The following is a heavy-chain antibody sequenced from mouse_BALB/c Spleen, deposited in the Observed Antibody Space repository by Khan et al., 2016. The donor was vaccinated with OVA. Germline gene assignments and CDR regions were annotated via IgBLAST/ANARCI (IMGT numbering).Heavy chain of an antibody. CDR1: GFTFKDYS. CDR2: IAPENGET. Sequence: VQLQQSGAELVRPGALVKLSCKASGFTFKDYSIHWVKQKPEQGLEWIEWIAPENGETVYDPKFQGKASITADTSSNTAYLQLSSLTSEDTAGDFWASSGYFAWFAFWGQGTLVTVSA. J-gene: IGHJ3*01. V-gene: IGHV14-1*02. CDR3: ASSGYFAWFAF.